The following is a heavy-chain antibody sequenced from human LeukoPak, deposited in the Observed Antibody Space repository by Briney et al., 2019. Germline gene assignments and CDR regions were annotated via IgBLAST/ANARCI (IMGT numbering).Heavy chain of an antibody. J-gene: IGHJ4*02. CDR1: KFTFSNSA. CDR3: ARGDYYGSGSYYKKTVDY. Sequence: SVKVSCKTSKFTFSNSAIQWVRQARGQRLEWIGWIVVGSGKTSYAQKVQERVTITRDMSTNTVHMELRSLRSDDTAVYYCARGDYYGSGSYYKKTVDYWGQGTLVTVSS. D-gene: IGHD3-10*01. CDR2: IVVGSGKT. V-gene: IGHV1-58*02.